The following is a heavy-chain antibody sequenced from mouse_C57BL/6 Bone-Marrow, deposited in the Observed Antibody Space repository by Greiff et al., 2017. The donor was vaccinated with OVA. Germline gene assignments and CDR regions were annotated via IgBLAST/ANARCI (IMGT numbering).Heavy chain of an antibody. CDR3: ARWYDYGERSLYAMDY. V-gene: IGHV1-81*01. Sequence: LQESGAELARPGASVKLSCKASGYTFTSYGISWVKQRTGQGLEWIGEIYPRSGNTYYNEKFKGKATLTADKSSSTAYMELRSLTSEDSAVYFCARWYDYGERSLYAMDYWGQGTSVTVSS. CDR2: IYPRSGNT. D-gene: IGHD2-4*01. J-gene: IGHJ4*01. CDR1: GYTFTSYG.